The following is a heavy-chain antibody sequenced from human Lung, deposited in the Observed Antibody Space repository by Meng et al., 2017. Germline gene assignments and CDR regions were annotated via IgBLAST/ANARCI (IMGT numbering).Heavy chain of an antibody. J-gene: IGHJ5*02. D-gene: IGHD1-26*01. CDR1: GGSISSSSYY. CDR2: IDNTGSA. CDR3: VRLDWELLNWFDP. V-gene: IGHV4-39*01. Sequence: QLQLQESGPGLVKHSETLSLSCTVSGGSISSSSYYWGWTRQPPGKGLEWIGSIDNTGSAHYNPSLKSRVSMSVDTSKNQFSLRLNSVTAADTAVYYCVRLDWELLNWFDPWGQGTLVTVSS.